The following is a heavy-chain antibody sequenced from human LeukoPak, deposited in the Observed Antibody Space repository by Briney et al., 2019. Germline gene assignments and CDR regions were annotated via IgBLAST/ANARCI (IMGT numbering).Heavy chain of an antibody. J-gene: IGHJ6*03. CDR2: INPNSGGT. V-gene: IGHV1-2*02. Sequence: ASVKVSCKASGYTFIGYYMHWVRQAPGQGLEWMGWINPNSGGTNYAQKFQGRVTMTRDTSISTAYMELSRLRSEDTAVYYCATGGEPGDNTHDYYYYMDVWGKGTSVTVSS. D-gene: IGHD1-26*01. CDR1: GYTFIGYY. CDR3: ATGGEPGDNTHDYYYYMDV.